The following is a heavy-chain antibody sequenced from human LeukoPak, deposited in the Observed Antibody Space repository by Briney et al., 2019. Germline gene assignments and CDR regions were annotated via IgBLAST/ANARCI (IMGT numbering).Heavy chain of an antibody. V-gene: IGHV6-1*01. J-gene: IGHJ3*02. D-gene: IGHD1/OR15-1a*01. CDR2: TYYRSN. CDR1: GDSVSSSRDA. CDR3: ARGRNNAFDI. Sequence: SQTLSLTCAISGDSVSSSRDAWNWIRQSPSRGLEWLGRTYYRSNDYAVSVKTRMTINVDTSKNQVSLQLSSVTPEDTAVYYYARGRNNAFDIWGQGTMVTVS.